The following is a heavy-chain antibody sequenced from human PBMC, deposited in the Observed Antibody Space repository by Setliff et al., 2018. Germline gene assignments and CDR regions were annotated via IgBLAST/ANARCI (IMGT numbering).Heavy chain of an antibody. V-gene: IGHV4-34*01. Sequence: PSETLSLTCAVYGVYGVYLDAYSWSWIRQPPGQGLEWIGEISHRGSASYNPSLKSRVTISVDSSKNQFSLNLNSVTAADTAVYYCAREEYGSGSYSVVDAFDIWGQGTMVTVSS. CDR3: AREEYGSGSYSVVDAFDI. CDR2: ISHRGSA. D-gene: IGHD1-26*01. CDR1: GVYLDAYS. J-gene: IGHJ3*02.